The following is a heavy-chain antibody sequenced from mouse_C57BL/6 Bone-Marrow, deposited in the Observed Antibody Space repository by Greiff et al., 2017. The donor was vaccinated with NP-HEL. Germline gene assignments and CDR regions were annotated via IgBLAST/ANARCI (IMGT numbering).Heavy chain of an antibody. V-gene: IGHV1-64*01. Sequence: QVQLQQPGAELVKPGASVKLSCKASGYTFTSYWMHWVKQRPGQGLEWIGMIHPNSGSTNYNEKFKSKATLTVDKSSSTAYMQLSSLTSEDSAVYYCARIFLYYYGSSPFAYWGQGTLVTVSA. CDR2: IHPNSGST. CDR1: GYTFTSYW. D-gene: IGHD1-1*01. J-gene: IGHJ3*01. CDR3: ARIFLYYYGSSPFAY.